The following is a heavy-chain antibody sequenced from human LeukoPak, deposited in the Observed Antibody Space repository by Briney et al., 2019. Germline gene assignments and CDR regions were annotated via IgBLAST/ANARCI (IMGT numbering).Heavy chain of an antibody. CDR2: INPNTGGT. Sequence: GSSVKVSCKASGYTFTGYYIHWVRQAPGQGLEWMGRINPNTGGTDYAQKFQGRVTMTRDTSITRAYMELSRLTSDDTPIYYCAKVPPSITAAGNWLGPWGQGALVTVSS. D-gene: IGHD6-13*01. CDR1: GYTFTGYY. CDR3: AKVPPSITAAGNWLGP. J-gene: IGHJ5*02. V-gene: IGHV1-2*06.